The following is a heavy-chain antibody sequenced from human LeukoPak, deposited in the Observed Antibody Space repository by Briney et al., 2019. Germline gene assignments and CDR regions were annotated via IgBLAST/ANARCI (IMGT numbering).Heavy chain of an antibody. V-gene: IGHV1-8*01. CDR1: GYTFTSYD. CDR3: AMEGWRDYYDSSGYSDY. D-gene: IGHD3-22*01. CDR2: MNPNSGNT. Sequence: GASVKVSCKASGYTFTSYDINWVRQATGQGLEWMGWMNPNSGNTGYAQKFQGRVTMTRNTSISTAYMELSSLRSEDTAVYYCAMEGWRDYYDSSGYSDYWGQGTLVTVSS. J-gene: IGHJ4*02.